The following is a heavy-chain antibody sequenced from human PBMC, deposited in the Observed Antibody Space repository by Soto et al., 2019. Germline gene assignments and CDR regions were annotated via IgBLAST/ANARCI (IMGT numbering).Heavy chain of an antibody. CDR2: IRRNAYGGTT. D-gene: IGHD3-16*01. CDR3: TRASSLDFDF. Sequence: SLRLSCTTSGFTFGDYALSWVRQAPGMGLEWVGFIRRNAYGGTTDYAASVKGRFTISRDDSKSIAYLQMNSLRTEDTALYYCTRASSLDFDFWGQGTLVTVSS. J-gene: IGHJ4*02. CDR1: GFTFGDYA. V-gene: IGHV3-49*04.